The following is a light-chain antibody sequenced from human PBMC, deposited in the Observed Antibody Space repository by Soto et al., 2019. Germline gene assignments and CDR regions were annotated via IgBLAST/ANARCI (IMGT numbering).Light chain of an antibody. CDR3: QQYGSSPPLT. CDR2: GAS. CDR1: QSVSSSY. V-gene: IGKV3-20*01. J-gene: IGKJ4*01. Sequence: EIVLTQSPGTLSLSPGERATLSCRASQSVSSSYLAWYQQKPGQAPWLLIFGASGRATGIPDRFSGSGSGTDFTLTISRLEPEDFAVYYCQQYGSSPPLTFGGGTKVEIK.